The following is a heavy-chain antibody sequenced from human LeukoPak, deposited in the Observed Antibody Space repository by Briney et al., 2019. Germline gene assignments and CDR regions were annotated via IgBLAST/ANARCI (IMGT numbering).Heavy chain of an antibody. CDR2: IDPSDSYT. CDR1: GYSFTSYW. D-gene: IGHD2-21*02. J-gene: IGHJ4*02. V-gene: IGHV5-10-1*01. CDR3: ARHPIVVVTAIPADY. Sequence: GESLKISCKGSGYSFTSYWISWVRQMPGKGLEWMGRIDPSDSYTNYSPSFQGHVTTSADKSISTAYLQWSSLKASDTAMYYCARHPIVVVTAIPADYWGQGTLVTVSS.